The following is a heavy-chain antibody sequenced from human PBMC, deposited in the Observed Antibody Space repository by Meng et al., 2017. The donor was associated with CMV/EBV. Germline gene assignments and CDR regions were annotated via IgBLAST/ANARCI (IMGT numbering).Heavy chain of an antibody. Sequence: GESLKISCAASGFTFSSYWMSWVRQAPGKGLEWVANIKQDGSEKYYVDSVKGRFTVSRDNAKNSLYLQMNSLRGEDTAVYYCARDDLPKTVYYGSGSRHASIDYWGQGTLVTVSS. CDR3: ARDDLPKTVYYGSGSRHASIDY. CDR2: IKQDGSEK. J-gene: IGHJ4*02. V-gene: IGHV3-7*01. D-gene: IGHD3-10*01. CDR1: GFTFSSYW.